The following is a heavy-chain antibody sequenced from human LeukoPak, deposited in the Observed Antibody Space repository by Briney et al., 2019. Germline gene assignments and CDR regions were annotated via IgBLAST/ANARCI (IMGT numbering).Heavy chain of an antibody. CDR1: GFTFSSYA. CDR2: ISYDGSNK. CDR3: ARDLRGPRWLVRYYYYGMDV. Sequence: QPGGSLRLSCAASGFTFSSYAMHWVRQAPGKGLEWVAVISYDGSNKYYADSVKGRFTISRDNPKNTLYLQMNSLRAEDTAVYYCARDLRGPRWLVRYYYYGMDVWGQGTTVTVSS. V-gene: IGHV3-30*04. D-gene: IGHD6-19*01. J-gene: IGHJ6*02.